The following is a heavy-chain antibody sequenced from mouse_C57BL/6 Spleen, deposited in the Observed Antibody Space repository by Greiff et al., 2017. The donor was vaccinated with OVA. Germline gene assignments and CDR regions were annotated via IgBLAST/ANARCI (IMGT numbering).Heavy chain of an antibody. CDR2: IYPGDGDT. J-gene: IGHJ1*03. D-gene: IGHD1-1*01. CDR3: ARQYYGSSYGYFDV. Sequence: VHLVESGAELVKPGASVKISCKASGYAFSSYWMNWVKQRPGKGLEWIGQIYPGDGDTNYNGKFTGKATLTADKSSSTAYMQLSSLTSEDSAVYFGARQYYGSSYGYFDVWGTGTTVTVSS. CDR1: GYAFSSYW. V-gene: IGHV1-80*01.